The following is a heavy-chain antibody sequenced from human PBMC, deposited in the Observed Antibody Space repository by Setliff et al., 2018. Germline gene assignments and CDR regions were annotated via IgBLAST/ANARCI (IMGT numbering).Heavy chain of an antibody. CDR1: GFTFSSYS. CDR3: AKFSRLGANTFFDY. CDR2: INNIGDTA. V-gene: IGHV3-23*01. Sequence: GGSLRLSCVASGFTFSSYSMSWVRQAPGKGLEWVSVINNIGDTAYYADSVKGRFTIFRDNSKNTLSLQMNSLRAEDTAVYYCAKFSRLGANTFFDYWGQGTLVTVSS. D-gene: IGHD1-26*01. J-gene: IGHJ4*02.